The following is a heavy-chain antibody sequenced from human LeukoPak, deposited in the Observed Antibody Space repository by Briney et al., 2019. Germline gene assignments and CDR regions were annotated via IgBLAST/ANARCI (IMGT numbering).Heavy chain of an antibody. D-gene: IGHD2-2*01. J-gene: IGHJ4*02. Sequence: PSGTLSLTCAVSGGSIKSNNWWSWVRQPPGKGLEWIGEIYHSGSTNYNPSLESRVTVSVDKSKNQFSLDLNSVTAADTALYYCARLGYCSSASCGPLDYWGQGTLVTVSS. V-gene: IGHV4-4*02. CDR3: ARLGYCSSASCGPLDY. CDR1: GGSIKSNNW. CDR2: IYHSGST.